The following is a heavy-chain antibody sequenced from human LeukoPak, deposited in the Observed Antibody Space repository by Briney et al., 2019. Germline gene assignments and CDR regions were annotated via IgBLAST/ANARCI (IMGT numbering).Heavy chain of an antibody. V-gene: IGHV3-49*04. CDR2: IRSKAYGGTT. J-gene: IGHJ6*02. Sequence: PGGSLRLSCTASGFTFGDYAMSWVRQAPGKGLEWVGFIRSKAYGGTTEYAVSVKGRFTISRDDSKSIAYLQMNSLKTEDTAVYYCTRDVWFGEPYGMDVWGQGTTVTVSS. D-gene: IGHD3-10*01. CDR1: GFTFGDYA. CDR3: TRDVWFGEPYGMDV.